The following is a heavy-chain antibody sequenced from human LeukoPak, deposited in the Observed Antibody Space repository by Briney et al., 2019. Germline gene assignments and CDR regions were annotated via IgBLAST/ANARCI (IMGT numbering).Heavy chain of an antibody. CDR1: GFTFSSYS. D-gene: IGHD1-26*01. J-gene: IGHJ4*02. CDR3: ARLVGATGIVDY. V-gene: IGHV3-21*01. CDR2: ISSSSSYI. Sequence: GGSLRLSCAASGFTFSSYSMNWVRQAPGKGLEGVSSISSSSSYIYYADSVKGRFTISRDNAKNSLYLQMNSLRAEDTAVYYCARLVGATGIVDYWGQGTLVTVSS.